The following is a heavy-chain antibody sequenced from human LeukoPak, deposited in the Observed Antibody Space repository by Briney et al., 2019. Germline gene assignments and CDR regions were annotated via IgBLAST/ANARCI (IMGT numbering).Heavy chain of an antibody. CDR2: ISSSSSYI. D-gene: IGHD5-18*01. J-gene: IGHJ4*02. CDR1: GFTFDDHG. CDR3: ARARDTAMAPLDY. V-gene: IGHV3-21*01. Sequence: PGGSLRLSCAASGFTFDDHGMNWVRQAPGKGLEWVSSISSSSSYIYYADSVKGRFTISRDNAKNSLYLQMNSLRAEDTAVYYCARARDTAMAPLDYWGQGTLVTVSS.